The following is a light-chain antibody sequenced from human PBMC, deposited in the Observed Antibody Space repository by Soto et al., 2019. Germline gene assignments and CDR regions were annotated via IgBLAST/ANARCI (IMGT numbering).Light chain of an antibody. CDR1: QSVLNSSNNKNY. V-gene: IGKV4-1*01. J-gene: IGKJ1*01. CDR3: QQYYSTHWT. CDR2: WAS. Sequence: DIVMTQSPGSLTVSLGERATINCKSRQSVLNSSNNKNYLAWYQQKPGQPPKLLIYWASTRESGVPDRFSGSGSGTDFTLTISSLQAEDVAVYYCQQYYSTHWTFGQGTKVDIK.